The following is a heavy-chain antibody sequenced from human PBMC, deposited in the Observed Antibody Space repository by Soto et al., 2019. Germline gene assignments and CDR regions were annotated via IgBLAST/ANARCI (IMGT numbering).Heavy chain of an antibody. V-gene: IGHV3-21*06. CDR3: TRAHEVAWFDS. D-gene: IGHD2-15*01. J-gene: IGHJ5*01. CDR1: GFSFSSYT. CDR2: ITNRGTHT. Sequence: VGSLRLSCTTSGFSFSSYTMNWVRQAPGKGLQWVASITNRGTHTYSADSVKGRFTISRDNDKNSLYLQMNNLRAEDTATYYCTRAHEVAWFDSWGLGTLVTVSS.